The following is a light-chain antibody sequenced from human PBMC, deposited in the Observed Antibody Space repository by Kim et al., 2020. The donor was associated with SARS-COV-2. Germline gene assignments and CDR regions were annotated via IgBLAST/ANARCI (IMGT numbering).Light chain of an antibody. J-gene: IGKJ1*01. CDR2: GAS. CDR3: QQYGSSWT. Sequence: VLTQSPGTLSLSPGERATLSCRASQSVYSNYLAWYLQKPGQAPRLLIYGASSRATGIPDRFSGSGSGTDFTLNINRLQPDDFAVYYCQQYGSSWTFGQGTKVDIK. CDR1: QSVYSNY. V-gene: IGKV3-20*01.